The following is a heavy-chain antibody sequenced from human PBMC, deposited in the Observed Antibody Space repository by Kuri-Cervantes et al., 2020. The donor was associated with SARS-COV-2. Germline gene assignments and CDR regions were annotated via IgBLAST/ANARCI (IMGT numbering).Heavy chain of an antibody. Sequence: GSLRLSCTVSGGSISSSSYYWGWIRQPPGKGLEWIGGIYYSGSTYYNPSLKSRVTISVDTSKNQFSLKLSSVTAADTAVYYCARETYEPLGTIFGVPGVPYFDYWGQGTLVTVSS. D-gene: IGHD3-3*01. J-gene: IGHJ4*02. V-gene: IGHV4-39*07. CDR1: GGSISSSSYY. CDR3: ARETYEPLGTIFGVPGVPYFDY. CDR2: IYYSGST.